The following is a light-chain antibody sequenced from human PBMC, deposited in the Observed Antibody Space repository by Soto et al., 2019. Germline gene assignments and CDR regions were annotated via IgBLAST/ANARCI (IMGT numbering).Light chain of an antibody. CDR1: SGRIASNY. V-gene: IGLV6-57*01. CDR3: QSYDDTNHWV. J-gene: IGLJ3*02. Sequence: NFMLTQPHSVSGSPGKTVTISCTRSSGRIASNYVQWYQQRPGSSPTTVICENNRRPSGVPDRFSSSIDSSSNSASLTISGLETEDEADYYCQSYDDTNHWVFGGGTKLTVL. CDR2: ENN.